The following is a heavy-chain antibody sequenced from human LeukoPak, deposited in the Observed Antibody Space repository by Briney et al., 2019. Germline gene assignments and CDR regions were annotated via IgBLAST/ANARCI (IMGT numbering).Heavy chain of an antibody. CDR1: GGSISTISY. J-gene: IGHJ4*02. CDR2: TYYSGST. CDR3: ATSSGSSYYLDY. Sequence: KPSETLSLTCTVSGGSISTISYWGWIRQPPGKGLEWIGSTYYSGSTDYYPTLKRRVTISRDTSKNQVSLKLSSVTAADTAVYYCATSSGSSYYLDYWGQGALVTVSS. D-gene: IGHD1-26*01. V-gene: IGHV4-39*07.